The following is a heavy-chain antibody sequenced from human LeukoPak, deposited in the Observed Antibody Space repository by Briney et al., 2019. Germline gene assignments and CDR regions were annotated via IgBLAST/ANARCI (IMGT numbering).Heavy chain of an antibody. J-gene: IGHJ4*02. CDR3: ARGYYFYDSSGPVSAY. CDR2: INHSGST. V-gene: IGHV4-34*01. CDR1: GGSFSGYY. D-gene: IGHD3-22*01. Sequence: SETLSLTCAVYGGSFSGYYWNWIRQPPGKGLEWIGEINHSGSTNYNPSLKGRVSISVDKSKNQFSLKLSSVTDADTAVYYCARGYYFYDSSGPVSAYWGQGTLVTVSS.